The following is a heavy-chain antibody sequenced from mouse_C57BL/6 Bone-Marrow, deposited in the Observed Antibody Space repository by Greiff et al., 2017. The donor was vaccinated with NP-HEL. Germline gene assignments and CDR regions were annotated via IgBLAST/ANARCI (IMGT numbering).Heavy chain of an antibody. D-gene: IGHD1-1*01. Sequence: VQLQQSGAELVKPGASVKLSCKASGYTFTEYTIHWVKQRSGQGLEWIGWFYPGSGSIKYNEKFKDKATLTADKSSSTVYMELSRLTSEDSAVYFCARPQIYYYSSTPAWFAYWGQGTLVTVSA. V-gene: IGHV1-62-2*01. CDR1: GYTFTEYT. J-gene: IGHJ3*01. CDR3: ARPQIYYYSSTPAWFAY. CDR2: FYPGSGSI.